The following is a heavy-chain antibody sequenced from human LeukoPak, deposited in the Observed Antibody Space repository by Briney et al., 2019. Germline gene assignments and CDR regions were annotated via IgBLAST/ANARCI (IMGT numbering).Heavy chain of an antibody. CDR3: ARDEISYDSSGYYFY. CDR2: ISYDGSNK. Sequence: GGSLRLSCAASGFTFSSYAMSWVRQAPGKGLEWVAVISYDGSNKYYADSVKGRFTISRDNSKNTLYLQMNSLRAEDTAVYYCARDEISYDSSGYYFYWGQGTLVTVSS. J-gene: IGHJ4*02. D-gene: IGHD3-22*01. V-gene: IGHV3-30-3*01. CDR1: GFTFSSYA.